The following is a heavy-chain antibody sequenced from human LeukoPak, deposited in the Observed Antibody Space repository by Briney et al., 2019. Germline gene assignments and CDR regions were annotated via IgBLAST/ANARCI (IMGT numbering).Heavy chain of an antibody. J-gene: IGHJ4*02. D-gene: IGHD3-22*01. CDR2: VSGSGGST. CDR1: GFTFSSYA. Sequence: GGSLRLSCAASGFTFSSYAMSWVRQAPGKGLEWVSAVSGSGGSTYYADSVKGRFTISRDNSKNTLYLQMNSLRAEDTAVYYCAKDWATYYYDGSGYYGSDYWGQGTLVTVSS. CDR3: AKDWATYYYDGSGYYGSDY. V-gene: IGHV3-23*01.